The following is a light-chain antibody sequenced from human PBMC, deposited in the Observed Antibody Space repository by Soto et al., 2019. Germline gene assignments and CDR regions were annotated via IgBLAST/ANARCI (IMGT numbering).Light chain of an antibody. J-gene: IGKJ1*01. CDR3: QQCDTSPWT. CDR2: GAS. V-gene: IGKV3-20*01. Sequence: EIVLTQSPDTLSLSPGERATLSCRASQSISRYLDWYQQKPGQAPRLLIYGASSRATGIPDRFSGSGSGTDFTLAISRLEPGDSAVYFCQQCDTSPWTFGQGTKVEIK. CDR1: QSISRY.